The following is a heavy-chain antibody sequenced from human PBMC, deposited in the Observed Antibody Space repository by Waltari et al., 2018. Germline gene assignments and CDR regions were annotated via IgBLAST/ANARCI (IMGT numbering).Heavy chain of an antibody. CDR1: GFTFSSYW. Sequence: EVQLVESGGGLVKPGGSLRLSCAASGFTFSSYWMSWVRQAPGKGLEWVANIKQDGGEKYYVDSVKGRFTISKDNGKKSLYLQMISLRAEDTAVYYCARLGPLYSGRGSFFDYWGLGTLVTVSS. V-gene: IGHV3-7*01. CDR2: IKQDGGEK. D-gene: IGHD1-26*01. CDR3: ARLGPLYSGRGSFFDY. J-gene: IGHJ4*02.